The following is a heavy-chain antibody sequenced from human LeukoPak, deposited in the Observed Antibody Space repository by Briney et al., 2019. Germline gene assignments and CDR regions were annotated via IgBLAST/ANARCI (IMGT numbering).Heavy chain of an antibody. Sequence: GGYLRLSCAASGFTITTYAMSWVRQAPGKGLEWVSAISGGSGNTYYADSVKGRFTISRDNSKNTLYLQMSSLRAEDTAVYYCARVFYQNILTPAEYFDYWGQGTLVTVSS. D-gene: IGHD3-9*01. CDR2: ISGGSGNT. J-gene: IGHJ4*02. CDR1: GFTITTYA. CDR3: ARVFYQNILTPAEYFDY. V-gene: IGHV3-23*01.